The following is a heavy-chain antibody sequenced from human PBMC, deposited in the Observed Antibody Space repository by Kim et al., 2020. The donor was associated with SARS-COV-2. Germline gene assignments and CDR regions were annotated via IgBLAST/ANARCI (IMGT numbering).Heavy chain of an antibody. J-gene: IGHJ4*02. Sequence: GGSLRLSCAASGFSMSDYSMNWVRQAPGKGLEWLSYISSSSRTIYYADAVRGRFTISRDNDKNSLYLQMTNMRAEETAVYFCAREVVGEADYFDHWGQG. CDR2: ISSSSRTI. V-gene: IGHV3-48*04. D-gene: IGHD3-22*01. CDR1: GFSMSDYS. CDR3: AREVVGEADYFDH.